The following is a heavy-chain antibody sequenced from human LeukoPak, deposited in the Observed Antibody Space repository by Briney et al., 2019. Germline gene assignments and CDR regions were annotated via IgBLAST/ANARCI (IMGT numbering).Heavy chain of an antibody. CDR3: AKASGSSGWYGFDY. V-gene: IGHV3-23*01. CDR1: GFPFSSYA. CDR2: ISGSGGST. J-gene: IGHJ4*02. D-gene: IGHD6-19*01. Sequence: GGSLRLSCAASGFPFSSYAMSWVRQAPGKGLEWVSTISGSGGSTYYADSVKGRFTISRDNSKNTLYLQMNSLRAEDTAVYYCAKASGSSGWYGFDYWGQGTLVTVSS.